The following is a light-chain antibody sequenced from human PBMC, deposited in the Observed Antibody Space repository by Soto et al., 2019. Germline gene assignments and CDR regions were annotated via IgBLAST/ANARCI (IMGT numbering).Light chain of an antibody. CDR1: SSDVGGYNY. Sequence: QSALTQPASVSGSPGQSITISCTGTSSDVGGYNYVSWYQQHPGKAPKLMIYDVSIRPSGVSNRFSGSKSGNTASLTISGLQAEDEAHYYCSSYTTTNTLVVGGGTKLTVL. V-gene: IGLV2-14*01. J-gene: IGLJ2*01. CDR2: DVS. CDR3: SSYTTTNTLV.